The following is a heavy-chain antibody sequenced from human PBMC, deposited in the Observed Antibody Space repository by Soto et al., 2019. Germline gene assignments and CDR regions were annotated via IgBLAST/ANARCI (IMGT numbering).Heavy chain of an antibody. V-gene: IGHV3-48*02. J-gene: IGHJ4*01. D-gene: IGHD2-15*01. CDR2: ISSSSSTI. Sequence: GGSLRLSCAASGFTFSSYSMNWVRQAPGKGLEWVSYISSSSSTIYYADSVKGRFTISRDNAKNSLYLQMNSLRDEDTAVYYRAREYCSGGSCSFDYWGQGTLVTVSS. CDR3: AREYCSGGSCSFDY. CDR1: GFTFSSYS.